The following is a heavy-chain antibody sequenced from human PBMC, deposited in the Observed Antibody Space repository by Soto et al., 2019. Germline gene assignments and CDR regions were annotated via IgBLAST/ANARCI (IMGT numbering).Heavy chain of an antibody. CDR3: AKGAVAGPAYYYMDV. Sequence: EVQLLESGGGFVQPGGSLRLSCAASGFTFSSYAMSWVRQAPGKGLEWLSAISGSGGSTYYADSVKGRFTISRDNSKNTLYLQMNRLRAEDTAVYYCAKGAVAGPAYYYMDVWGKGTTVTVSS. CDR1: GFTFSSYA. V-gene: IGHV3-23*01. CDR2: ISGSGGST. D-gene: IGHD6-19*01. J-gene: IGHJ6*03.